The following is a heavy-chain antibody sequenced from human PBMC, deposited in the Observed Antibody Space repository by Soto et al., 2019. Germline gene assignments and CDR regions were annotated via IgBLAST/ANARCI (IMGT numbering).Heavy chain of an antibody. Sequence: QVQLQESGPGLVKPSQTLSLTCTVSGGSINSGGYCWSWIRQHPGKGLDWIGCISYGGSTSYNPSLKSRVTRAVDTSKNQSSLKPTSVAAADTAGYYCSRGLLVWGQGALITVSS. D-gene: IGHD5-18*01. CDR1: GGSINSGGYC. J-gene: IGHJ4*02. V-gene: IGHV4-31*03. CDR3: SRGLLV. CDR2: ISYGGST.